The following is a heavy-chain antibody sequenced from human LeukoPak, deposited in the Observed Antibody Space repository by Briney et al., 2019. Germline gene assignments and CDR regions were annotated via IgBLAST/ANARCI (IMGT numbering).Heavy chain of an antibody. CDR1: GGSLSRGDIY. D-gene: IGHD3-9*01. J-gene: IGHJ5*02. Sequence: PPQTLSLTCTLSGGSLSRGDIYWGWIPQPPGKGPEWIGHTYYRRGTHYKPSLKRGVTISVDTSKNQFSLKLGSVTAADTAVYYCARGHKYYDILTGYYNSSSGDWSDPWGQATLVTVSS. V-gene: IGHV4-30-4*01. CDR2: TYYRRGT. CDR3: ARGHKYYDILTGYYNSSSGDWSDP.